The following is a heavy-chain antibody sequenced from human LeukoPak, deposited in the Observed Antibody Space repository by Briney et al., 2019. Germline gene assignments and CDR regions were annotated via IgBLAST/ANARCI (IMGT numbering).Heavy chain of an antibody. J-gene: IGHJ3*02. CDR2: INSDGSST. CDR1: GLTFSSYW. V-gene: IGHV3-74*01. CDR3: ARDAYYDSSGPDAFDI. Sequence: GGSLRLSCAASGLTFSSYWMHWVRQAPGKGLVWVSRINSDGSSTVYADSVKGRFTISRDNAKSTLYLQMNSLRAEDTAVYYCARDAYYDSSGPDAFDIWGQGTMVTVSS. D-gene: IGHD3-22*01.